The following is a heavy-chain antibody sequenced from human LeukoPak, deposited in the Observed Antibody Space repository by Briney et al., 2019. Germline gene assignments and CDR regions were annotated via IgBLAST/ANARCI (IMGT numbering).Heavy chain of an antibody. V-gene: IGHV1-18*01. CDR3: ARVGPHYYYYMDV. CDR2: ISAYNGNT. CDR1: GYTFTSYG. J-gene: IGHJ6*03. Sequence: ASVKVSCKASGYTFTSYGISWVRQAPGQGLEWMGWISAYNGNTNYAQKLQGRVTMTRNTSISTAYMELSSLRSEDTAVYYCARVGPHYYYYMDVWGKGTTVTVSS.